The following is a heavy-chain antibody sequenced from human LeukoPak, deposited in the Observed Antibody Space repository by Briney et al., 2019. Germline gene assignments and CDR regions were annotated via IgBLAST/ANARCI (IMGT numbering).Heavy chain of an antibody. V-gene: IGHV1-69*13. CDR1: GNSISNYA. D-gene: IGHD3-16*01. CDR3: TTRACHAGGCSSSFYYYYGLHF. J-gene: IGHJ6*02. CDR2: IIPIFGTA. Sequence: SVKVSCKASGNSISNYAVSWVRQAPGQGFEWMGGIIPIFGTADYAQKFQGRVTITADQSTSTIYMALSSLKSEDTATYYCTTRACHAGGCSSSFYYYYGLHFWGQGTTVSVSS.